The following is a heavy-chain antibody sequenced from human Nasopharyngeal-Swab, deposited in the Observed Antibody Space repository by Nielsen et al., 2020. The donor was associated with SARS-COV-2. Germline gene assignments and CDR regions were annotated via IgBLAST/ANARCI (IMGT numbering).Heavy chain of an antibody. Sequence: GESLKISCAASGFTFSNAWMSWVRQAPGKGLEWVGRIKSKTDGGTTDYAAPVKGRFTISRDDSKNTPYLQMNSLKTEDTAVYYCTTGTGSSGGYYGMDVWGQGTTVTVSS. D-gene: IGHD6-6*01. CDR1: GFTFSNAW. CDR2: IKSKTDGGTT. J-gene: IGHJ6*02. V-gene: IGHV3-15*01. CDR3: TTGTGSSGGYYGMDV.